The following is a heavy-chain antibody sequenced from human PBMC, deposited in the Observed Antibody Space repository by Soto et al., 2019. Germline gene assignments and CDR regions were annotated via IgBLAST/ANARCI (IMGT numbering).Heavy chain of an antibody. J-gene: IGHJ4*02. CDR1: GGSISSSNW. CDR3: ARDFWSGYHIFDY. D-gene: IGHD3-3*01. Sequence: PSETLSLTCAVSGGSISSSNWWSWVRQPPGKGLEWIGEIYHSGSTNYNPSLKSRVTISVDKSKNQFSLKLSSVTAADTAVYYCARDFWSGYHIFDYWGQGTLVTVSS. V-gene: IGHV4-4*02. CDR2: IYHSGST.